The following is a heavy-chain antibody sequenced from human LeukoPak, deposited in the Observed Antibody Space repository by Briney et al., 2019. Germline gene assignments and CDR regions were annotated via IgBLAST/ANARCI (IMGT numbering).Heavy chain of an antibody. V-gene: IGHV1-24*01. D-gene: IGHD3-3*01. J-gene: IGHJ4*02. Sequence: GASVKVSCKVSGYTLTELSMHWVRQAPGKGLEWMGGFDPEDGETIYAQKFQGRVTMTEDTSTDTAYMELSSLRSEDTAVYYCATVNTILPDPRNRERWDYWGQGTLVTVSS. CDR1: GYTLTELS. CDR3: ATVNTILPDPRNRERWDY. CDR2: FDPEDGET.